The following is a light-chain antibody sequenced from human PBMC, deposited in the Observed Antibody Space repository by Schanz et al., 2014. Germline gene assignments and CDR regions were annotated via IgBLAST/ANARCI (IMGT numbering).Light chain of an antibody. J-gene: IGLJ2*01. CDR1: SSNIGAGYG. CDR3: QSYDSSLGSV. CDR2: DNS. V-gene: IGLV1-40*01. Sequence: QSVLTQPPSVSGAPGQRVTISCTGSSSNIGAGYGVHWYQQFPGTAPKLLIYDNSRRPSGVPDRFSGSKSGTSASLAITGLQAEDEADYYCQSYDSSLGSVFGGGTKVTVL.